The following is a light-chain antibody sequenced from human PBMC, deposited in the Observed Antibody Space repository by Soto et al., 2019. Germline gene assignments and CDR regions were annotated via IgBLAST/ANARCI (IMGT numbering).Light chain of an antibody. CDR2: DAS. V-gene: IGKV3-11*01. Sequence: EIVITQSPATLSVSPGERATLSCRASQSVSSYLAWYQQKPGQAPRLLIYDASNRATGIPARFSGSGSGTDFTLTISSLVSEDFGAYYCGQRRHLPPSIGQWIRL. CDR1: QSVSSY. J-gene: IGKJ5*01. CDR3: GQRRHLPPS.